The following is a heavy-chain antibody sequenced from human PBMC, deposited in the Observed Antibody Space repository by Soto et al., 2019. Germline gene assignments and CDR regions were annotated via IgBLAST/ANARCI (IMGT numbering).Heavy chain of an antibody. D-gene: IGHD1-26*01. V-gene: IGHV4-39*01. CDR3: ARRYGSAIDY. CDR1: GGSISSGPYS. CDR2: FHYSGRT. J-gene: IGHJ4*02. Sequence: TSETLSLTCSGSGGSISSGPYSWGWIRQPPGKGLEWIGTFHYSGRTYYSPSLESRVTISIDTSKNQFSLKVSSVTAADTAVFYCARRYGSAIDYWGQGTLVTVSS.